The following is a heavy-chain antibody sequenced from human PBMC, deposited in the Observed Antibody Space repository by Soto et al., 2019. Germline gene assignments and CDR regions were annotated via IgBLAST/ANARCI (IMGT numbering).Heavy chain of an antibody. CDR1: GFSFSSYD. J-gene: IGHJ4*02. CDR3: ARGYSRSRDLGY. CDR2: IWYDGSNK. V-gene: IGHV3-33*01. Sequence: QVQLVESGGGVVQPGTSLRLSCAASGFSFSSYDIHWVRQAPGKGLEWVAVIWYDGSNKYYADSVKGRFTISRDNSKNTLYLQMNSLRADDTAVYYCARGYSRSRDLGYWGQGTLVTVSS. D-gene: IGHD6-13*01.